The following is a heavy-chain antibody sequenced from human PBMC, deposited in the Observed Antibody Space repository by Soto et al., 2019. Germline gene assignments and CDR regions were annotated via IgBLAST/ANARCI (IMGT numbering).Heavy chain of an antibody. D-gene: IGHD3-22*01. V-gene: IGHV4-31*03. CDR3: ARDKNHYDSSGYYHDYGMDV. Sequence: SETLSLTCTVSGGSISSGGYYWSWIRQHPGKGLEWIGYIYYSRSTYYNPSLKSRVTISVDTSKNQFSLKLSSVTAADTAVYYCARDKNHYDSSGYYHDYGMDVWGQGTTVTVSS. CDR2: IYYSRST. J-gene: IGHJ6*02. CDR1: GGSISSGGYY.